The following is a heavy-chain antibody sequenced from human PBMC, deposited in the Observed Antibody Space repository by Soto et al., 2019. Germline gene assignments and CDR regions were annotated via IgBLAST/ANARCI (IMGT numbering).Heavy chain of an antibody. CDR1: GFTFSSYW. V-gene: IGHV3-7*03. Sequence: PGGSLRLSCAASGFTFSSYWMSWVRQAPGKGLEWVANIKQDGSEKYYVDSVKGRFTISRDNAKNSLYLQMNSLRAEDTAVYYCARDLRTLAMVAHFGYWGQGTLVTVSS. CDR2: IKQDGSEK. CDR3: ARDLRTLAMVAHFGY. D-gene: IGHD5-18*01. J-gene: IGHJ4*02.